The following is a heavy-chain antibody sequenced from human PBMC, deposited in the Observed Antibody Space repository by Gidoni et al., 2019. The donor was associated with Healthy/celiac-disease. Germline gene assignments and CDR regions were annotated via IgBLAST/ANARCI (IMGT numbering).Heavy chain of an antibody. CDR1: GYTFTVYY. CDR2: INPNSGGT. CDR3: ALWFGDEHNYGMDV. Sequence: QVQLVQSGAEVKKPGASVKVSCKASGYTFTVYYMPWVRQAPGQGLEWMGWINPNSGGTNDAQKFHGWVTMTRDTSISTAYMELSRLRSDDTAVYYCALWFGDEHNYGMDVWGQGTTVTVSS. V-gene: IGHV1-2*04. J-gene: IGHJ6*02. D-gene: IGHD3-10*01.